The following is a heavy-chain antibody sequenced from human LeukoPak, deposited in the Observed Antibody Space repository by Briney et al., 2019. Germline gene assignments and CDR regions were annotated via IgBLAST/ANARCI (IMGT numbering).Heavy chain of an antibody. Sequence: ASVKVSCKASGYTFTGYYMRWVRQAPGQGLEWMGWINPNSGGTNYAQKFQGRVTMTRDTSISTAYMELSRLRSDDTAVYYCARVGTPTSTSIDYWGQGTLVTVSS. V-gene: IGHV1-2*02. D-gene: IGHD2-2*01. J-gene: IGHJ4*02. CDR3: ARVGTPTSTSIDY. CDR2: INPNSGGT. CDR1: GYTFTGYY.